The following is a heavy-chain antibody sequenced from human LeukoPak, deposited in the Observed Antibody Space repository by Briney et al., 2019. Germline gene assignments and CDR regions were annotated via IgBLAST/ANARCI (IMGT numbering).Heavy chain of an antibody. CDR2: ISGSGDST. CDR3: AKLNSYGDY. J-gene: IGHJ4*02. V-gene: IGHV3-23*01. CDR1: GFTFSSYA. Sequence: GGSLRLPCAASGFTFSSYAMSWVRQAPGKGLEWVSTISGSGDSTYYADSVKGRFTISRDNSKNMVFLQMDSLRVEDTAAYYCAKLNSYGDYWGQGTLVTISS. D-gene: IGHD5-18*01.